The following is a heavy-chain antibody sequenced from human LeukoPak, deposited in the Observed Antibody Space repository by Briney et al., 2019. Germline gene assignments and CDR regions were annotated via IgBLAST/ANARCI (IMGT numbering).Heavy chain of an antibody. V-gene: IGHV3-30*04. D-gene: IGHD2-2*01. Sequence: GGSLRLSCAASGFTLSSYAMHWGRRAPRKGLGWVAVISFDGRNKYYADSVKCRFTISRDNSKNTLYLQMNSLRAEDTAVYYCARGDCPSCYRARGLDFDYWGQGTLVTV. CDR1: GFTLSSYA. CDR2: ISFDGRNK. CDR3: ARGDCPSCYRARGLDFDY. J-gene: IGHJ4*02.